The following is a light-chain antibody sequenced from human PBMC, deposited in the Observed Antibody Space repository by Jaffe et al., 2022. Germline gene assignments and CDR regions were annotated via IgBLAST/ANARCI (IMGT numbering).Light chain of an antibody. J-gene: IGLJ3*02. CDR3: QSYDSSLRAWV. CDR2: GNR. V-gene: IGLV1-40*01. Sequence: QSVLTQPPSVSGAPGQRVSISCTGTRSNIGSSYDVNWYQQVPGKAPKLLMYGNRNRPSGVPDRFSGSKSGTSVSLAITGLQADDEADYYCQSYDSSLRAWVFGGGTKLTVL. CDR1: RSNIGSSYD.